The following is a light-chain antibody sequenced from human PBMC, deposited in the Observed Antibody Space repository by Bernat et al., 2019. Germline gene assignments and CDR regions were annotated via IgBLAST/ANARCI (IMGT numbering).Light chain of an antibody. Sequence: DIVMTQSPLSLPVTPGEPASISCRSSQSLLHSNGYNYLDWYLQKPGQSPQLLIYLGSNRASGVPDRFSGSGSGTDFTLKISRVEAEDVGVYFWMQDPQDRLTFGGVTKVEIK. J-gene: IGKJ4*01. CDR2: LGS. V-gene: IGKV2-28*01. CDR3: MQDPQDRLT. CDR1: QSLLHSNGYNY.